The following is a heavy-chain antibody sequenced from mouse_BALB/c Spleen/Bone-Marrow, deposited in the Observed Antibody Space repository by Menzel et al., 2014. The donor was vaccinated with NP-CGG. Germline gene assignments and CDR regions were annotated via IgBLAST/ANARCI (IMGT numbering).Heavy chain of an antibody. Sequence: EVKLVESGGGLVQPGGSLKLSCAASGSDFSGFWMGWVRQAPGKGLEWIGEINPDSSTINYTPSLKDRFIISRDNAKNTLFLQMSKVRSEDTALYYCARLGYYGGFAYWGQGTLVTVSA. V-gene: IGHV4-1*02. CDR2: INPDSSTI. J-gene: IGHJ3*01. CDR3: ARLGYYGGFAY. D-gene: IGHD2-3*01. CDR1: GSDFSGFW.